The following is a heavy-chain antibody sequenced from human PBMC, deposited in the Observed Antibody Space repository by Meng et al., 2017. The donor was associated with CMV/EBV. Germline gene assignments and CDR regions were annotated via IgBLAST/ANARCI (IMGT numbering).Heavy chain of an antibody. J-gene: IGHJ6*02. Sequence: ASVKVSCKASGYTFTSYDINWVRQATGQGLEWMGWMNPNSGNTGYAQKFQGRVIITRNTSISTAYMELSSLRSEDTAVYYCARRSVVVPAAPWTYYDFWSGYYTEGYYYYGMDVWGQGTTVTVSS. CDR1: GYTFTSYD. V-gene: IGHV1-8*03. D-gene: IGHD3-3*01. CDR3: ARRSVVVPAAPWTYYDFWSGYYTEGYYYYGMDV. CDR2: MNPNSGNT.